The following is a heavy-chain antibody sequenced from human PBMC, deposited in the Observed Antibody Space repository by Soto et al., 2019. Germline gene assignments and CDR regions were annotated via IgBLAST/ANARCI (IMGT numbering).Heavy chain of an antibody. CDR2: IDYNGVT. V-gene: IGHV4-39*01. Sequence: SETLDLSCTVSGGSIYRSGYDWGWIRQPPGRGLEWIGNIDYNGVTYSNPSLKSRVTISRDTSKNQFSLKLTSVTAADTALYYCGKVLVGATGHTDSDSWGPGTLVTVSS. CDR1: GGSIYRSGYD. CDR3: GKVLVGATGHTDSDS. J-gene: IGHJ4*02. D-gene: IGHD2-15*01.